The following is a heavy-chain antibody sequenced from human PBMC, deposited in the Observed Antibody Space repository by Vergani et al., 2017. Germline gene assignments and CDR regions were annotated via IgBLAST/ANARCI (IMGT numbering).Heavy chain of an antibody. V-gene: IGHV1-8*01. Sequence: QVQLVQSGAEVKKPGASVKVSCKASGYTFTSYDINWVRQATGQGLEWMGWMNPNSGNTGYAQKFQGRVTMTRDTSKNQFSLKLSSVTAADTAVYYCARGVGYCSSTSCLGDYYYYYMDVWGKGTTVTVSS. CDR1: GYTFTSYD. J-gene: IGHJ6*03. CDR3: ARGVGYCSSTSCLGDYYYYYMDV. D-gene: IGHD2-2*01. CDR2: MNPNSGNT.